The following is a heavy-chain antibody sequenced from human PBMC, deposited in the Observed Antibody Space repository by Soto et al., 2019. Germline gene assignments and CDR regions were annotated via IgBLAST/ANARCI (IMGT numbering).Heavy chain of an antibody. J-gene: IGHJ4*02. Sequence: EVQLVESGGGLVKPGGSLRLSCAASGFTFSDHSMNWVRQAPGKGLEWVSSISTTGRYIYYADSMAARFTISRDNAKNSLYLQINSLRGEDTAVYYCAAGTDTAMEQGADYWGQGTLVTVSS. CDR1: GFTFSDHS. CDR3: AAGTDTAMEQGADY. D-gene: IGHD5-18*01. CDR2: ISTTGRYI. V-gene: IGHV3-21*02.